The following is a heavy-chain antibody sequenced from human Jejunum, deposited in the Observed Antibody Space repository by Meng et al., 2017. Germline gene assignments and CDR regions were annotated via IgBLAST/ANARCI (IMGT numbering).Heavy chain of an antibody. J-gene: IGHJ4*02. CDR1: GDRFTSFG. Sequence: QSGGGGKKPGASLKVSCKAPGDRFTSFGITWVRQAPGQGLEWMGWISTYNGQTNLAQKFQDRVTMTTDTSTTTVYMELRSLRSDDTAVYYCARDGVSYTMVRGPTYWGQGTLVTVSS. V-gene: IGHV1-18*01. CDR3: ARDGVSYTMVRGPTY. D-gene: IGHD3-10*01. CDR2: ISTYNGQT.